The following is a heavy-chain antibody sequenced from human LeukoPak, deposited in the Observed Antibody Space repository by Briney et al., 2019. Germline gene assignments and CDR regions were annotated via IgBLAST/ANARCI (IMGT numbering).Heavy chain of an antibody. V-gene: IGHV1-18*01. D-gene: IGHD4-11*01. CDR2: IRPSSGDT. Sequence: ASVKVSCKTSGYTFTSHGISWLRQAPGQGLEWMGWIRPSSGDTKYAEKVQGRLSMTTDTYTTTAYMELRSLRSDDTAVYYCARDWPTVIADYWGQGTLVTVSS. CDR1: GYTFTSHG. J-gene: IGHJ4*02. CDR3: ARDWPTVIADY.